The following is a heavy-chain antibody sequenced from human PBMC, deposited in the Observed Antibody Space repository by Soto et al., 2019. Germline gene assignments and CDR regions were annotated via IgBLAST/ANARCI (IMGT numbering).Heavy chain of an antibody. J-gene: IGHJ1*01. CDR1: GFTFSNAW. Sequence: EVQLVESGGGLVKPGGSLRLSCAASGFTFSNAWMIWVRQAPGKGLEWVGRMKSKTDGGTTDYAAPVNGRFTISRDDSKNTLYLQMNSMQNEDTAVYYCTTDRGLGYCSGGSCYSTVSFQHWGQGTLVTVSS. D-gene: IGHD2-15*01. V-gene: IGHV3-15*01. CDR2: MKSKTDGGTT. CDR3: TTDRGLGYCSGGSCYSTVSFQH.